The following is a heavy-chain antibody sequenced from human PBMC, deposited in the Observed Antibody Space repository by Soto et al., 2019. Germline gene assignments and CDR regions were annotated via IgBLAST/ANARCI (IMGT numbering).Heavy chain of an antibody. CDR1: GGSISSGDYY. J-gene: IGHJ5*02. V-gene: IGHV4-30-4*01. CDR2: IYYSGST. CDR3: ARGQQLVNWFDP. D-gene: IGHD6-13*01. Sequence: PSETLSLTCTVSGGSISSGDYYWSWIRQPPGKGLEWIGYIYYSGSTYYNPSLKSRVTISVDTSKNQFSLKLSSVTAADTAVYYCARGQQLVNWFDPWGQGTLVTV.